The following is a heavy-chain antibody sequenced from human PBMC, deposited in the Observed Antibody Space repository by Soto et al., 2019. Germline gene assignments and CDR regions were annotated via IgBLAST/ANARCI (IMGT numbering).Heavy chain of an antibody. CDR2: INAANGNT. D-gene: IGHD2-2*01. CDR3: ARQLVVVPAARRGMDV. CDR1: GYTFTSYA. V-gene: IGHV1-3*01. J-gene: IGHJ6*02. Sequence: GPSVKVSCKASGYTFTSYAMHWVRQAPGQRLEWMGWINAANGNTKYSQKFHGIVNITRDTSAGKAYMELNSLRSEDTAVYYCARQLVVVPAARRGMDVWGQGPTVTVSS.